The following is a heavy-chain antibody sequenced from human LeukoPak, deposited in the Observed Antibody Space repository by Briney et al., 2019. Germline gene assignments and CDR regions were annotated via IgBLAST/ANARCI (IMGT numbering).Heavy chain of an antibody. CDR2: ISSSGSTI. CDR1: GFTFSSYA. D-gene: IGHD6-13*01. Sequence: GGSLRLSCAASGFTFSSYAIHWVRQAPGKGLEWVSYISSSGSTIYYADSVKGRFTISRDNAKNSLYLQMNSLRAEDTAVYYCARDGTAVGINYDYWGQGTLVTVSS. CDR3: ARDGTAVGINYDY. J-gene: IGHJ4*02. V-gene: IGHV3-48*04.